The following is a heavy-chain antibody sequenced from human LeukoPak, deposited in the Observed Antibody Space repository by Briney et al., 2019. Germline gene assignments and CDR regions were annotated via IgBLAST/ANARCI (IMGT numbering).Heavy chain of an antibody. V-gene: IGHV3-73*01. Sequence: GGSLRLSCAASGFTFSGSAIHWVRQASGEGLEWVGRIRSKANNYATAYAESVKGRFTISRDDSKNTAYLQMNSLKAEDTAVYYCTTIDEVNRKLDYWGQGTLVTVSS. D-gene: IGHD1-14*01. CDR2: IRSKANNYAT. CDR1: GFTFSGSA. J-gene: IGHJ4*02. CDR3: TTIDEVNRKLDY.